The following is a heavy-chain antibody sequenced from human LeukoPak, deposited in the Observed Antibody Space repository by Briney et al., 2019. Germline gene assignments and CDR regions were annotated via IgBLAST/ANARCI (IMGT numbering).Heavy chain of an antibody. CDR2: IVVGSGNT. CDR1: GFTFTSSA. CDR3: AAVGYCSSASCYTYY. V-gene: IGHV1-58*02. D-gene: IGHD2-2*02. J-gene: IGHJ4*02. Sequence: SVRVSCKAPGFTFTSSAMQWGRQARGQRRERIGWIVVGSGNTNYAQKLQEGVTITRDMSTSTAYMELSSMRSEDTAVYYCAAVGYCSSASCYTYYWGPGTLVTVAS.